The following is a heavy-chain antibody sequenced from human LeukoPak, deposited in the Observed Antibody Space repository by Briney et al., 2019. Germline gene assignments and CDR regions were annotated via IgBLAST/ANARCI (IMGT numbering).Heavy chain of an antibody. V-gene: IGHV6-1*01. CDR1: GDSVSTSSAA. CDR2: TYYRSKWYY. J-gene: IGHJ4*02. Sequence: SQTLSLTCAISGDSVSTSSAAWNWIGQSPSRGLEWLGRTYYRSKWYYDFAVSVQSRININPDTSKNQFSLQLNSVTPEDTAVYYCARDGSYFDCWGEGTLVTVS. CDR3: ARDGSYFDC.